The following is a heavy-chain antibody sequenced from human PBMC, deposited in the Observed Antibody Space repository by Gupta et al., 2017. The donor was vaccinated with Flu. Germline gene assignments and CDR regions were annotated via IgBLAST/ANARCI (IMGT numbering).Heavy chain of an antibody. CDR3: AKRTVTTLPLDY. D-gene: IGHD4-17*01. J-gene: IGHJ4*02. V-gene: IGHV3-30*18. CDR2: ISYDGSNK. CDR1: GFTFSSYG. Sequence: QVQLVESGGGVVQPGRSLRLSCAASGFTFSSYGMHWVRQAPGKGLEWVAVISYDGSNKYYADSVKGRFTISRDNSKNTLYLQMNSLRAEDTAVYYCAKRTVTTLPLDYWGQGTLVTVSS.